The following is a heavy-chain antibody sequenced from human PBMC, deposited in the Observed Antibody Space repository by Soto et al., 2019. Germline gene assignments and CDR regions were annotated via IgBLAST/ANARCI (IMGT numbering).Heavy chain of an antibody. V-gene: IGHV3-30-3*01. CDR3: ARASTTVVTPLDY. Sequence: QVQLVESGGGVVQPGRSLRLSCAASGFTFSSYAMHWVRQAPGKGLEWVAVISYDGSNKYYADSVKGRFTISRDNSKNTLYLQMNSLRAEDMAVYYCARASTTVVTPLDYWGQGTLVTVSS. CDR1: GFTFSSYA. D-gene: IGHD4-17*01. J-gene: IGHJ4*02. CDR2: ISYDGSNK.